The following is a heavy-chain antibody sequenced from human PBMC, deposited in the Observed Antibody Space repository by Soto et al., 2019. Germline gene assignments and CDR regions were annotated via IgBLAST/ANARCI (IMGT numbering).Heavy chain of an antibody. D-gene: IGHD2-15*01. CDR2: IYYSGST. V-gene: IGHV4-31*03. CDR3: ARDDEYCSGGSCGPGGMDC. J-gene: IGHJ6*02. CDR1: GGSISSGGYY. Sequence: SETLSLTCTVSGGSISSGGYYWSWIRQHPGKGLEWIGYIYYSGSTYYNPSLKSRVTISVDTSKNQFSLKLSSVTAADTAVYYCARDDEYCSGGSCGPGGMDCCVQGTRVTF.